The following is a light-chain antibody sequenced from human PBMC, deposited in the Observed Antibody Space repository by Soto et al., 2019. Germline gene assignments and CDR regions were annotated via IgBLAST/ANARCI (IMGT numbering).Light chain of an antibody. CDR1: QNIDSY. J-gene: IGKJ4*01. CDR2: AAS. Sequence: DIQMTQSPSSLSASVGDRVTITCRASQNIDSYLNWYQQKPGEVPKVLIYAASSLQSGVPSRFSGSGSGTDFTLTISSLQPEDFATYYCQQSYSALLTFGGGTKVEIK. CDR3: QQSYSALLT. V-gene: IGKV1-39*01.